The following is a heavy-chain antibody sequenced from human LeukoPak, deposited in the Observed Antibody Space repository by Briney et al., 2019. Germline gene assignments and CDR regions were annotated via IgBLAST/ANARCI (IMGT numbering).Heavy chain of an antibody. Sequence: ASVKVSCKASGYTFTGYYMHWVRQAPGQGLEWMGRINPNSGGTNYAQKFQGRVTMTRDTSISTAYMELSRLRSDDTPVYYCATSSIAVAGTEGSDYWGQGTLVTVSS. V-gene: IGHV1-2*06. CDR1: GYTFTGYY. J-gene: IGHJ4*02. CDR2: INPNSGGT. CDR3: ATSSIAVAGTEGSDY. D-gene: IGHD6-19*01.